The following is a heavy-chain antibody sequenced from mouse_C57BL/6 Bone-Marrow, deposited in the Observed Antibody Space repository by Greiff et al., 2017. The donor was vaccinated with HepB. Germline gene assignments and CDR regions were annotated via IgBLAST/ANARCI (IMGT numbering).Heavy chain of an antibody. Sequence: VQLQQPGAELVKPGASVKLFCKASGYTFPSSWMHWVKQRPGRGLEWIGRIDPNSGGTKYNEKFKSKATLTVDKPSSTAYMQLSSLTSEDSAVYYCAPNYGSSYGFAYWGQGTLVTVSA. CDR3: APNYGSSYGFAY. CDR1: GYTFPSSW. CDR2: IDPNSGGT. V-gene: IGHV1-72*01. J-gene: IGHJ3*01. D-gene: IGHD1-1*01.